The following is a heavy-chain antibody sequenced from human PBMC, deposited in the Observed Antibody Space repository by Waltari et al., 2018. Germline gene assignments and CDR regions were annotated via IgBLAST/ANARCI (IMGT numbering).Heavy chain of an antibody. J-gene: IGHJ5*02. CDR3: ARGGVDGVDRATWWFDP. V-gene: IGHV3-7*03. D-gene: IGHD2-2*01. CDR1: GFTFTKYW. CDR2: KNQDGRQK. Sequence: EGQLVESGGGLVQPGGSLRLSCAASGFTFTKYWMSWVRQAPEKGRGWVAKKNQDGRQKYYVDSVEGRFTISRDNARDSLYLQLSRLRAEDTALYYCARGGVDGVDRATWWFDPWGQGTLVTVSA.